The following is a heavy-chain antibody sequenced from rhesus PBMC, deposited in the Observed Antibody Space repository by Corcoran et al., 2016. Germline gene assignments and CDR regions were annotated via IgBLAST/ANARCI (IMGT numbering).Heavy chain of an antibody. V-gene: IGHV4-173*01. Sequence: QLQLQESGPGLVKPSETLSVTCAVSGGSFSSYYWSWIRPPPGKGLEWIGRIYGSGWSTDYNPSLKSRVTISTDTSKNQFSLKLSSVTAADTAVYYCARRDNWNYGAFDFWGQGLRVTVSS. CDR1: GGSFSSYY. CDR3: ARRDNWNYGAFDF. J-gene: IGHJ3*01. D-gene: IGHD1-26*01. CDR2: IYGSGWST.